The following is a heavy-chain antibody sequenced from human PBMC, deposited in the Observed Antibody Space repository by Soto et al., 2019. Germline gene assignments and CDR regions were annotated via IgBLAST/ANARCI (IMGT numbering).Heavy chain of an antibody. J-gene: IGHJ4*02. D-gene: IGHD3-9*01. Sequence: EVQLLESGGGLVQPGGSLRLSCAASGFTFSTYAMSWVRQAPGKGLEWVSTISGSGGSTYYADSVRGRFTISRDNSKNTLYLQVSSLRAEDTAVYYCAKDLYYDILTGYSDYWGQGSLVTVS. CDR2: ISGSGGST. CDR3: AKDLYYDILTGYSDY. CDR1: GFTFSTYA. V-gene: IGHV3-23*01.